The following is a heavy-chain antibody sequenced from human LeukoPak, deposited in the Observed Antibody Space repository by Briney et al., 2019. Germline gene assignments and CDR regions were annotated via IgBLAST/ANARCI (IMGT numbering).Heavy chain of an antibody. CDR1: GFTFDDYA. CDR2: ISWNSGSI. Sequence: GGSLRLSCAASGFTFDDYAMHWVRQAPGKGLEWVSGISWNSGSIGYADSVKGRFTISRDNAKNSLYLQMNSLRAEDTAVYYCAKDTIVGATSAPDYWGQGTLVTVSS. CDR3: AKDTIVGATSAPDY. D-gene: IGHD1-26*01. J-gene: IGHJ4*02. V-gene: IGHV3-9*01.